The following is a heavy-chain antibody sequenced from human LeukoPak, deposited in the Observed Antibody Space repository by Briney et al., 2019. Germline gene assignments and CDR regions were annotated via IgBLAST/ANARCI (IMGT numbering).Heavy chain of an antibody. CDR3: ARTHVDTASYYFDY. J-gene: IGHJ4*02. CDR2: IIPIFGTA. D-gene: IGHD5-18*01. V-gene: IGHV1-69*06. CDR1: GGTFSSYA. Sequence: ASVKVSCKASGGTFSSYAISWVRQAPGQGLEWMGGIIPIFGTANYAQKFQGRVTITADKSTSTAYMELSSLRSEDTAVYYCARTHVDTASYYFDYWGQGTLVTVSS.